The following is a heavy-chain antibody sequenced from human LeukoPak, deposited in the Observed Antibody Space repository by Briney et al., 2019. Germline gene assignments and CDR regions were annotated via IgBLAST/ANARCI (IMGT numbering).Heavy chain of an antibody. CDR3: AREHHLAYSSDYYYGMDV. CDR1: GGTFSSYA. CDR2: IIPILGIA. V-gene: IGHV1-69*04. J-gene: IGHJ6*02. D-gene: IGHD5-18*01. Sequence: GASVKVSCKASGGTFSSYAISWVRQAPGQGLEWMGRIIPILGIANYAQKFQGRVTITADKSTSTAYMELSSLRSEDTAVYYCAREHHLAYSSDYYYGMDVWGQGTTVTVSS.